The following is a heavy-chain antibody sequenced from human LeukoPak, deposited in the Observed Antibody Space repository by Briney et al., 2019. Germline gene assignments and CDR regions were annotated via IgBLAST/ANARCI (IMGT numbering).Heavy chain of an antibody. CDR2: IKQDGSEK. Sequence: GGSLRLSRAASGFTLSSYWMSWVRQAPGKGLEWVANIKQDGSEKYYVDSVKGRFTISRDNAKNSLYLQMNSLRAEDTAVYYCATRPYSSSWYPHYWGQGTLVTVSS. V-gene: IGHV3-7*01. D-gene: IGHD6-13*01. J-gene: IGHJ4*02. CDR3: ATRPYSSSWYPHY. CDR1: GFTLSSYW.